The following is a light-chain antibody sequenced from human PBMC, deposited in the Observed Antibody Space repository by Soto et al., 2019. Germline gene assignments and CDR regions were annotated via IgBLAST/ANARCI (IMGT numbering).Light chain of an antibody. CDR3: QVWDNNSDHPYG. CDR2: YDR. Sequence: SYELTQPPSVSVAPGKTATITCGGNNIGGKSVFWYQQKPGQAPVRVIYYDRDRPSGIPERFSGSNSGNTATLTISRVEAGDEADYYCQVWDNNSDHPYGFGTGTKLTVL. CDR1: NIGGKS. V-gene: IGLV3-21*04. J-gene: IGLJ1*01.